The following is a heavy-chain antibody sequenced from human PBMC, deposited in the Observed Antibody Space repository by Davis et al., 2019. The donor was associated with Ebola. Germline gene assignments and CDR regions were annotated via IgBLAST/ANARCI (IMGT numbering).Heavy chain of an antibody. Sequence: PSETLSLTCAISGASVSSDSAAWNWIRQSPSRGLEWLGRTFYRRSRWYNDYAPALKSRITVIPDTSKNQFSLQLNFVTPEDTAVYYCARDSGIGYDALDIWGQGTIVTVSS. CDR2: TFYRRSRWYN. CDR3: ARDSGIGYDALDI. V-gene: IGHV6-1*01. D-gene: IGHD3-22*01. J-gene: IGHJ3*02. CDR1: GASVSSDSAA.